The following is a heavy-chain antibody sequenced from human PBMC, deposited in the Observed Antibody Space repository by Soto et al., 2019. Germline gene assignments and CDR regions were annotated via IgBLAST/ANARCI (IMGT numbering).Heavy chain of an antibody. D-gene: IGHD6-13*01. Sequence: ASVKVSCKVSGYTLTELSMHWVRQAPGKGLEWMGWISAYNGNTNYAQKLQGRVTMTTDTSTSTAYMELRSLRSDDTAVYYCASAGYSSSSESAFDIWGQGTMVTVSS. CDR1: GYTLTELS. CDR3: ASAGYSSSSESAFDI. CDR2: ISAYNGNT. J-gene: IGHJ3*02. V-gene: IGHV1-18*01.